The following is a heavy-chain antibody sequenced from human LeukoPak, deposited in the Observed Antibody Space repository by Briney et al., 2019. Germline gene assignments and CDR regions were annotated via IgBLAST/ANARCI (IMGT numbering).Heavy chain of an antibody. CDR2: INSDGSST. CDR1: GFTFSSYW. Sequence: GGSLRLSCAASGFTFSSYWMHWVRDAPGKGLVWVSRINSDGSSTIYADSVKGRFTISRDNAKNTLYLQMNSLRAEDTAVYYCARDQDLWSMDVWGQGTTVTVSS. CDR3: ARDQDLWSMDV. V-gene: IGHV3-74*01. J-gene: IGHJ6*02. D-gene: IGHD3-3*01.